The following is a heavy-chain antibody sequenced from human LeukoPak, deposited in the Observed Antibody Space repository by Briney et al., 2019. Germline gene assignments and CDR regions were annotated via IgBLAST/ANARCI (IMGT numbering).Heavy chain of an antibody. D-gene: IGHD4-11*01. J-gene: IGHJ5*02. V-gene: IGHV1-46*01. Sequence: VASVKVSCKASGYTFTSYYMHWVGQAPGQGLEWMGIINPSGGSTSYAQKFQGRVTMTRDTSTSTVYMELSSLRSEDTAVYYCARDGYVTTVTTRLRNWFDPWGQGTLVTVSS. CDR2: INPSGGST. CDR3: ARDGYVTTVTTRLRNWFDP. CDR1: GYTFTSYY.